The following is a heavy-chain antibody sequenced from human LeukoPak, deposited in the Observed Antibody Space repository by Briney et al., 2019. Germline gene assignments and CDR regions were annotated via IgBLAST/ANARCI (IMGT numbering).Heavy chain of an antibody. D-gene: IGHD4-11*01. J-gene: IGHJ4*02. CDR2: IFDTGST. CDR1: GGSISSSDYH. Sequence: PSETLSLTCSVSGGSISSSDYHWGWIRQPPGKGLEWIGSIFDTGSTYYKPSLKSRVTISVDTSKNQFSLKLSSVTAADTAVYYCAREGDSNYAVRPFYYFDYWGQGTLVTVSS. CDR3: AREGDSNYAVRPFYYFDY. V-gene: IGHV4-39*02.